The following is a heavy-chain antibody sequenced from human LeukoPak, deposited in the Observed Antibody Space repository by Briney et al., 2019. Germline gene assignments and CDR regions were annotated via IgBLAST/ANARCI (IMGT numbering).Heavy chain of an antibody. V-gene: IGHV3-21*01. CDR2: ISSSSSYI. Sequence: PGGSLRLSCAAPGFTFSNYSMNWVRQAPGKGLEWVSSISSSSSYIYYADSVKGRFTISRDNAKNSLYLQMNSLRAEDTAVYYCARDPGLLIYDYWGQGTLVTVSS. J-gene: IGHJ4*02. D-gene: IGHD2-15*01. CDR1: GFTFSNYS. CDR3: ARDPGLLIYDY.